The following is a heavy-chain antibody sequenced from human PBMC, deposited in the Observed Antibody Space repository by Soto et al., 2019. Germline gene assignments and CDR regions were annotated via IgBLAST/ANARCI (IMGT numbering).Heavy chain of an antibody. CDR2: IDPNTGGT. J-gene: IGHJ3*02. CDR3: AREYGGPESSGYAFGT. D-gene: IGHD3-22*01. Sequence: GASVKVSCKASGYTFTAFYIHWVRQAPGQGLEWVAWIDPNTGGTSSAQRFQGRVAVTRDTSISTAYMELSRLTFDDAAVYYCAREYGGPESSGYAFGTWGQGTMVTVSS. CDR1: GYTFTAFY. V-gene: IGHV1-2*02.